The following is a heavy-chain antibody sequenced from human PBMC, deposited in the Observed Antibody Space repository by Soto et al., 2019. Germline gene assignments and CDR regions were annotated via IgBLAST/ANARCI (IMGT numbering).Heavy chain of an antibody. D-gene: IGHD3-22*01. Sequence: PSEALSLTCTVSGGSISRYSLSWVRQPPGQGLEWVGYIYYTGTTTSNPAPRSRVATSGDASKSQFSLDLRSVTAADTAVYYCARLGDYYQAFDYWGHGALVTVPS. CDR2: IYYTGTT. V-gene: IGHV4-59*08. CDR1: GGSISRYS. J-gene: IGHJ4*01. CDR3: ARLGDYYQAFDY.